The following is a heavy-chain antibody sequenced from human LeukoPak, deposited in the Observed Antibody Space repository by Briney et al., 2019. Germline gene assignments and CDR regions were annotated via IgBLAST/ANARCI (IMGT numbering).Heavy chain of an antibody. CDR3: ARGGYSRSSEYYYGMDV. J-gene: IGHJ6*02. D-gene: IGHD6-6*01. Sequence: ASVKVSCKAFGFTFTGFYMHWVRQAPGQGLEWMGWINPNSGGTNYAQKFQGRVTMTRDTSINTAYMELSRLRSDDTAVYYCARGGYSRSSEYYYGMDVWGQGTTVTVSS. V-gene: IGHV1-2*02. CDR1: GFTFTGFY. CDR2: INPNSGGT.